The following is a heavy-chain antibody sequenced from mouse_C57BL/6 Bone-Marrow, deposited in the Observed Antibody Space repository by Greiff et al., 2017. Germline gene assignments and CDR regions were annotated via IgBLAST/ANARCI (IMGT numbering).Heavy chain of an antibody. CDR1: GYTFTDYY. J-gene: IGHJ3*01. CDR2: SNPNNGGT. D-gene: IGHD1-1*01. CDR3: ASPITTPVGGFAY. V-gene: IGHV1-26*01. Sequence: EVQLQQSGPELVKPGASVKISCKASGYTFTDYYMNWVKQSHGKSLEWIGDSNPNNGGTSYNQKFKGKATLTVDKSSSTAYMELRSLTSEDSAVYYCASPITTPVGGFAYWGQGTLVTVSA.